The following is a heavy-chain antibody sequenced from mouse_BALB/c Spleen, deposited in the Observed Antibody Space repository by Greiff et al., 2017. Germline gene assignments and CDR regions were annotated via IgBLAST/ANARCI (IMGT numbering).Heavy chain of an antibody. CDR1: GFTFSSYA. J-gene: IGHJ2*01. CDR2: ISSGGSYT. D-gene: IGHD1-2*01. Sequence: EVQRVESGGGLVKPGGSLKLSCAASGFTFSSYAMSWVRQSPEKRLEWVAEISSGGSYTYYPDTVTGRFTISRDNAKNTLYLEMSSLRSEDTAMYYCARDGDYGYGYWGQGTTLTVSS. CDR3: ARDGDYGYGY. V-gene: IGHV5-9-4*01.